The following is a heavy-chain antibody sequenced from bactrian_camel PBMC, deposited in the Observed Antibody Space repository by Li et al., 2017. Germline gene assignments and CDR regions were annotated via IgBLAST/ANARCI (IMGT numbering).Heavy chain of an antibody. J-gene: IGHJ4*01. V-gene: IGHV3S28*01. CDR2: IYTHADST. Sequence: SGYKLSDGCAGWFRRAPGKEDEGVATIYTHADSTYYTDSVKGRFTISKDNAENTLYLQMNRLRPEDTAMYYCAVGPLGLCAKAAWYASSQFKWGQGTQVTVS. D-gene: IGHD6*01. CDR1: GYKLSDGC. CDR3: AVGPLGLCAKAAWYASSQFK.